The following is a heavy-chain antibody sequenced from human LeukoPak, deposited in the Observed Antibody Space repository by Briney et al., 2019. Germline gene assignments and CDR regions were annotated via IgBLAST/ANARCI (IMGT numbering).Heavy chain of an antibody. CDR1: GFTFSSYT. J-gene: IGHJ4*02. V-gene: IGHV3-21*04. CDR3: AKAPVTTCSGAYCYPFDY. CDR2: ITITSNYI. D-gene: IGHD2-21*01. Sequence: GGSLRLSCAASGFTFSSYTMNWVRQAPGKGLEWVSSITITSNYIFYTDSVRGRFTISRNNAQNSLYLQMNSLRAEDAAVYYCAKAPVTTCSGAYCYPFDYWGQGTLVTVSS.